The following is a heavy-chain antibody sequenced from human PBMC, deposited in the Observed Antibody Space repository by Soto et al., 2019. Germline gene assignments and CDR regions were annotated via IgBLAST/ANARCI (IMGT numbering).Heavy chain of an antibody. V-gene: IGHV3-53*02. CDR1: GFTVSSNY. CDR3: VREDILGVRSFDY. Sequence: EVQLVETGGGLIQPGGSLRLSCAASGFTVSSNYMSWVRQAPGKGLEWVSVIYSGGSTYYADSVKGRFTISRDNARNSQYLQMNSLRDEDTAVYYCVREDILGVRSFDYWGQGTLVTVSS. CDR2: IYSGGST. D-gene: IGHD3-9*01. J-gene: IGHJ4*02.